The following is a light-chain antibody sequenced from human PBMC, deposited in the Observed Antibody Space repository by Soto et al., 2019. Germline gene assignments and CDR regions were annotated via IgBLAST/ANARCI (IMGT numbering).Light chain of an antibody. Sequence: EIVMTQAPATLSVSPGERATISCRASQSVSSNLAWYQPKPGQAPRLLIYGASTRATGIAAMFSGSGSGTEFTLTISSLQSEDFEVYYCQQYNNWPRTFGEGTKVEI. CDR3: QQYNNWPRT. J-gene: IGKJ1*01. CDR1: QSVSSN. V-gene: IGKV3-15*01. CDR2: GAS.